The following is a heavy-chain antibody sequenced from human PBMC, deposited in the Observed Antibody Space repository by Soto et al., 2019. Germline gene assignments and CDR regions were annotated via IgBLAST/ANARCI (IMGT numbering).Heavy chain of an antibody. Sequence: GGSLRLSCAASGFTFSSYGMHWVRQAPGKGLEWVAVISYDGSNKYYADSVKGRFTISRDNSKNTLYLQMNSLRAEDTAVYYCAKDPLYSSSWYPYYFDYWGQGTLVTVSS. V-gene: IGHV3-30*18. D-gene: IGHD6-13*01. CDR2: ISYDGSNK. CDR1: GFTFSSYG. J-gene: IGHJ4*02. CDR3: AKDPLYSSSWYPYYFDY.